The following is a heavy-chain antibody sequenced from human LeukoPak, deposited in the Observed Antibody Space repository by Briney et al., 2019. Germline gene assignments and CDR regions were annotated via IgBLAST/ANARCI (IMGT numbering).Heavy chain of an antibody. V-gene: IGHV4-34*01. CDR2: INHSGST. D-gene: IGHD3-3*01. CDR1: GGSFSGYY. CDR3: ARGRSKRRDYDFWSGYPHREGYYYYMDV. J-gene: IGHJ6*03. Sequence: SETLSLTCAVYGGSFSGYYWSWIRQPPGKGLEWIGEINHSGSTNYNPSLKSRVTISVDTSKNQFSLKLSSVAAADTAVYYCARGRSKRRDYDFWSGYPHREGYYYYMDVWGKGTTVTVSS.